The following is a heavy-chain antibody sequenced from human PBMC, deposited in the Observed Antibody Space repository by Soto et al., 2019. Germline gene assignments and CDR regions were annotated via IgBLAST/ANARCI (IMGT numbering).Heavy chain of an antibody. CDR3: AKDRIAVIRGGHYYGLDV. CDR2: ISGSGGST. V-gene: IGHV3-23*01. CDR1: GFTFNSYSYA. J-gene: IGHJ6*02. D-gene: IGHD3-10*01. Sequence: EVQLLESGGGLVQPGGSLRLSCAASGFTFNSYSYAMSWVRQAPGKGLEWVSAISGSGGSTYYSDSVKGRFTISRDNSRKTLYLQMNSLRAEDTAVYYCAKDRIAVIRGGHYYGLDVWGQGTTVTVSS.